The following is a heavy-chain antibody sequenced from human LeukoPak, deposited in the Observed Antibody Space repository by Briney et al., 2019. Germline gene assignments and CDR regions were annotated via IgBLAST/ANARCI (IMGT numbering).Heavy chain of an antibody. CDR2: IYHSGST. V-gene: IGHV4-38-2*02. J-gene: IGHJ4*02. CDR3: ARDRWQQLSLGY. Sequence: SETLSLTCTVSGYSISSGYYWGWIRQPPGKGLEWIGSIYHSGSTYYNPSLKSRVTISVDTSKNQFSLKLSSVTAADTAVYYCARDRWQQLSLGYWGQGTLVTVSS. D-gene: IGHD6-13*01. CDR1: GYSISSGYY.